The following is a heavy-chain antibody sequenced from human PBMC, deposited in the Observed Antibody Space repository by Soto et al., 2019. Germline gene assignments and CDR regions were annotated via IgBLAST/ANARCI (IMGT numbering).Heavy chain of an antibody. CDR3: ARDGPALRIAMVRGVILYYYYGMDV. CDR2: ISAYNGNT. CDR1: GYTFTSYG. V-gene: IGHV1-18*04. J-gene: IGHJ6*02. D-gene: IGHD3-10*01. Sequence: ASVKVSCKASGYTFTSYGISWVRQAPGQGLEWMGSISAYNGNTNYAQKLQGRVTMTTDTSTSTAYMELRSLRSDDTAVYYCARDGPALRIAMVRGVILYYYYGMDVWGQGTTVTVSS.